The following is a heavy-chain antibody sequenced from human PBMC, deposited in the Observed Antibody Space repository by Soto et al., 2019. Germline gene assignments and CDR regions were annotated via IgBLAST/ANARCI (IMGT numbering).Heavy chain of an antibody. CDR1: GDTFSSYA. CDR3: ARDGSGYRSRASPMDV. CDR2: IIPIFCTA. Sequence: QVQLVQSGAEVKKPGSSVKVSCKASGDTFSSYAISWVRQAPGQGLEWMGGIIPIFCTANYAQKFQGRVTITADESTSTAYMELSSLRSEATAVYYCARDGSGYRSRASPMDVWGQGTTVTVSS. D-gene: IGHD3-22*01. J-gene: IGHJ6*02. V-gene: IGHV1-69*01.